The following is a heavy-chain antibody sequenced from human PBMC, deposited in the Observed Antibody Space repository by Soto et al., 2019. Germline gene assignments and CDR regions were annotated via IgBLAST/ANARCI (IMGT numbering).Heavy chain of an antibody. Sequence: PGGSLRLSCAASGFTFSIYSMNWARQAPGKGLEWVSYIGSSGDRTIYYADSVKGRFTISRDNAKNALYLQMNSLRDEDSAVYYCAKGEGYCSGGSCYNWFDRWGQGTLVTVSS. CDR1: GFTFSIYS. CDR2: IGSSGDRTI. CDR3: AKGEGYCSGGSCYNWFDR. V-gene: IGHV3-48*02. D-gene: IGHD2-15*01. J-gene: IGHJ5*02.